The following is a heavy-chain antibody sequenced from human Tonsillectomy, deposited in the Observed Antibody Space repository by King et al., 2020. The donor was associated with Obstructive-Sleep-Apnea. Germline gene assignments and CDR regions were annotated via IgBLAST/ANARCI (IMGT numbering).Heavy chain of an antibody. Sequence: VQLVESGAEVKKPGASVKVSCKASGYTFTGYYMHWVRQAPGHGLEWMGWINPNNGGTNFAQKFQGRVTMTRDTSITTAYMELSSLRSDDTAVYYCARGRGNSVVAYYFDYWGQGTLVTVSS. D-gene: IGHD4-23*01. V-gene: IGHV1-2*02. CDR1: GYTFTGYY. CDR2: INPNNGGT. J-gene: IGHJ4*02. CDR3: ARGRGNSVVAYYFDY.